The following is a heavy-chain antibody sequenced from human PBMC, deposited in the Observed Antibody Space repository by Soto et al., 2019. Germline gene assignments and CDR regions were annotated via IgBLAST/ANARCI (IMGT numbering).Heavy chain of an antibody. Sequence: GGSLRLSCAASGFTFSSYGMHWVRQAPGKGLEWVAVISYDGSNKYYADSVKGRFTISRDNSKNTLYLQMNSLRAEDTAVYYCAKTSGGYCSGGSCYSNRNYFDYWGQGTLVTVSS. CDR2: ISYDGSNK. V-gene: IGHV3-30*18. D-gene: IGHD2-15*01. J-gene: IGHJ4*02. CDR3: AKTSGGYCSGGSCYSNRNYFDY. CDR1: GFTFSSYG.